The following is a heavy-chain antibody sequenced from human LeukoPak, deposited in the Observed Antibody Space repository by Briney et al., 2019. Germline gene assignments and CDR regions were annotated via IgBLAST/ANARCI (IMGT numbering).Heavy chain of an antibody. CDR3: ATTMVRGIIIHY. D-gene: IGHD3-10*01. CDR2: IYYSGST. J-gene: IGHJ4*02. Sequence: SETLSLTCTVSGGSISSYYWSWIRQPPGKGLEWIGYIYYSGSTNYNPSLKSRVTISVGTSKNQFSLKLSSVTAADTAVYYCATTMVRGIIIHYWGQGTLVTVSS. V-gene: IGHV4-59*08. CDR1: GGSISSYY.